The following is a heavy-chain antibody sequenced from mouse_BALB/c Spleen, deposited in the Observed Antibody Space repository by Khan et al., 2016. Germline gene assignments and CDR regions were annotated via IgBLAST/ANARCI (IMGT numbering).Heavy chain of an antibody. Sequence: EVELVESGGGLVKPGGSLKLSCAASGFTFSDYYMYWVRQTPEKRLEWVATISDGGSYTYYPDSVKGRFTISRDNAKNNLYLQMSSLKSEDTAMDYCAREGVRRGFAYWGQGTLVTVSA. CDR1: GFTFSDYY. D-gene: IGHD2-14*01. CDR3: AREGVRRGFAY. V-gene: IGHV5-4*02. J-gene: IGHJ3*01. CDR2: ISDGGSYT.